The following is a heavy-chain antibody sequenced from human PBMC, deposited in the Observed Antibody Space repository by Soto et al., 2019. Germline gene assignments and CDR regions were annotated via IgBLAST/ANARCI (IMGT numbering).Heavy chain of an antibody. CDR2: IYHNDNT. Sequence: QLQLQESGSELVKPSETLSLTCAVSGASVDSGGHSWTWIRQPPGKGLEWIGYIYHNDNTHYNPSLRSRVTLSIDRSQNQVSLTLTSVTAADTAVYYCARADLSRDYYFGMDVWGQGTTVIVSS. J-gene: IGHJ6*02. V-gene: IGHV4-30-2*01. CDR1: GASVDSGGHS. CDR3: ARADLSRDYYFGMDV.